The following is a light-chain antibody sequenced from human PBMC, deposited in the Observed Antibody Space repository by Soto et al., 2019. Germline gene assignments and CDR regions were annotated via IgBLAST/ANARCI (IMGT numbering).Light chain of an antibody. V-gene: IGKV3-11*01. CDR3: HQRSNWPPT. J-gene: IGKJ2*01. CDR2: DAS. Sequence: EIVLTQSPATLSLSPGERATLSCRASQSVSSYLAWYQQKPGQAPRLLIYDASNRATGIPARFSGSGSGTDFTLTISSLEPEDFAVYYCHQRSNWPPTFGQVNKLEIK. CDR1: QSVSSY.